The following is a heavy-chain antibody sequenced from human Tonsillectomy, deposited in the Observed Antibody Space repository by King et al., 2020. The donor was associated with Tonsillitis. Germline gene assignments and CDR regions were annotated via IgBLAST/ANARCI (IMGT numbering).Heavy chain of an antibody. CDR3: ARGSGFLAATIVNY. CDR2: ISNDGNEI. D-gene: IGHD5-12*01. J-gene: IGHJ4*02. V-gene: IGHV3-30*04. CDR1: GFTFNSYV. Sequence: HVQLVESGGGVVQPGRSLRLSCVASGFTFNSYVIHWVRQAPDKGLEWVAVISNDGNEIYFGDSVKGRFTISRENSKNTVFLQMDSLRPEDTAVYFCARGSGFLAATIVNYWGQGTSVTVSS.